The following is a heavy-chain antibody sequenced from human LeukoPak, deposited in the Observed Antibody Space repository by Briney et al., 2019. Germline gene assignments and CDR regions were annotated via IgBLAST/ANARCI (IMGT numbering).Heavy chain of an antibody. J-gene: IGHJ4*02. Sequence: ASVKVSCKASGYTFTSYGISWKRQAAGQGREWMGWINPNNGDTNYAQKFQGRVSMTRDTSISTAYMAPSRLRSDDTAVYYCARDLRYLIAAAGQNYWGQGTLVTVSS. CDR3: ARDLRYLIAAAGQNY. CDR2: INPNNGDT. CDR1: GYTFTSYG. D-gene: IGHD6-13*01. V-gene: IGHV1-2*02.